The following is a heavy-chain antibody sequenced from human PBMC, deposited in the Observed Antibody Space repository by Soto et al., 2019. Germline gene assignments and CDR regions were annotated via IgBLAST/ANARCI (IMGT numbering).Heavy chain of an antibody. V-gene: IGHV4-59*08. CDR2: IYYSGST. J-gene: IGHJ4*02. D-gene: IGHD6-19*01. Sequence: SDTLSLTCTVSGGSISNYYWTWIRQPPGKGLEWIGYIYYSGSTIYNPSLESRLTISVDTSKNQFSLKLNSVTAADAAVYYCARHALAVAGTGYFDYWGQGILVTVSS. CDR1: GGSISNYY. CDR3: ARHALAVAGTGYFDY.